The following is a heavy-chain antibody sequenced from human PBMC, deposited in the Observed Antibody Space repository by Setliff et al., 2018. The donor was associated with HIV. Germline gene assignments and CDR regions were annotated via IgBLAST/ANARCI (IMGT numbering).Heavy chain of an antibody. CDR2: INHSGTT. CDR1: GGSFSGYF. CDR3: ARTKGGSKHGSFWDS. V-gene: IGHV4-34*01. J-gene: IGHJ5*02. D-gene: IGHD3-10*01. Sequence: SETLSLTCAVYGGSFSGYFWTWIRQPPGKGLEWIGEINHSGTTNYSPSLKSRVAISVEMSKNQFSLKLNSVTVADTAVYYCARTKGGSKHGSFWDSWGQGSLVTGS.